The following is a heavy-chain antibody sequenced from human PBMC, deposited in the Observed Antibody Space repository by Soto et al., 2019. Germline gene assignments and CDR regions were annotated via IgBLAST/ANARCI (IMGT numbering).Heavy chain of an antibody. CDR2: INAGNGNT. CDR1: GYTFTSYA. Sequence: ASVKVSCKASGYTFTSYAMHWVRQAPGQRLEWMGWINAGNGNTKYSQKFQGRVTITRDTSASTAYMELSSLRSEDTAVYYCARAYSSSWYFPDYYYYYGMDVWGQGTTVTVSS. D-gene: IGHD6-13*01. V-gene: IGHV1-3*01. CDR3: ARAYSSSWYFPDYYYYYGMDV. J-gene: IGHJ6*02.